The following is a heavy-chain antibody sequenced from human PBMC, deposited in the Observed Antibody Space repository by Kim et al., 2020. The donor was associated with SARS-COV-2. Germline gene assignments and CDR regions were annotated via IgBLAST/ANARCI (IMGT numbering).Heavy chain of an antibody. Sequence: GGSLRLSCEASGITFSSYGFHWVRQGPGKGLEWVAALWYDGINAFYEDSVKGRFTISRDNSRDTLFLEMKSLRAEDTANYYCVMDQGSPLRCPDSWGQGT. D-gene: IGHD2-2*03. J-gene: IGHJ1*01. CDR1: GITFSSYG. CDR2: LWYDGINA. V-gene: IGHV3-33*01. CDR3: VMDQGSPLRCPDS.